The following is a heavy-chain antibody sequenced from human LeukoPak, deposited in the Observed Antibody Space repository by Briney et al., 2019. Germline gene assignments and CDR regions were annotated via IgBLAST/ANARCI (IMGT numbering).Heavy chain of an antibody. CDR3: AKGLGYCSGGSCYGPGRSSYFDY. V-gene: IGHV3-30*02. CDR1: GFTFSSYG. D-gene: IGHD2-15*01. CDR2: IRYDGSNK. J-gene: IGHJ4*02. Sequence: GGSLRLSCAASGFTFSSYGMHWVRQAPGKGLEWVAFIRYDGSNKYYADSVKGRFTISRDNSKNTLYLQMNSLRAEDTAVYYCAKGLGYCSGGSCYGPGRSSYFDYRGQGTLVTVSS.